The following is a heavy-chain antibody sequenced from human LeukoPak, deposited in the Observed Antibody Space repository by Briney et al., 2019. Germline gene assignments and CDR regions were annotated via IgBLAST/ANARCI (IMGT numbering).Heavy chain of an antibody. D-gene: IGHD6-13*01. Sequence: GGSLRLSCAASGFTFSSYWMSWVRQAPGKGLEWVANIKQDGSEKYYVDSVKGRFTISRDNAKNSLYLQMNSLRAEDTAVYYCARVLAAAGTLHFDHWGQGVLVSVSS. CDR3: ARVLAAAGTLHFDH. V-gene: IGHV3-7*01. J-gene: IGHJ4*02. CDR2: IKQDGSEK. CDR1: GFTFSSYW.